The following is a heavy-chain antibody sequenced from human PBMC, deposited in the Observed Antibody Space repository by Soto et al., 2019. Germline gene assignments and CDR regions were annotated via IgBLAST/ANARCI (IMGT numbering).Heavy chain of an antibody. Sequence: ASVKVSCKASGYTFTSYGITWVRQAPGQGLEWMGWISGHNGNTNYAQKLQGRVTMTTDTSTSTAYMEVRSLRSDDTAVYYCAREPQYCSGGSCYELDYWGQGTLVTVSS. V-gene: IGHV1-18*01. CDR1: GYTFTSYG. CDR2: ISGHNGNT. J-gene: IGHJ4*02. CDR3: AREPQYCSGGSCYELDY. D-gene: IGHD2-15*01.